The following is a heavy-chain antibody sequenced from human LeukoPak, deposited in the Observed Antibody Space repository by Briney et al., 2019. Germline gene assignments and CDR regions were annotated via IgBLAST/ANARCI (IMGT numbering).Heavy chain of an antibody. Sequence: SETLSLTCSVSGDSFASSGFYWGWVRQPPGKGLEWIGTVYYDGRTSYSPSLGSRVTMSVDTSKSQFSLKLSSVTAADTAIYYCARLNWLFFFDYWGQGTLVTVSS. CDR3: ARLNWLFFFDY. J-gene: IGHJ4*02. D-gene: IGHD1-20*01. CDR1: GDSFASSGFY. CDR2: VYYDGRT. V-gene: IGHV4-39*01.